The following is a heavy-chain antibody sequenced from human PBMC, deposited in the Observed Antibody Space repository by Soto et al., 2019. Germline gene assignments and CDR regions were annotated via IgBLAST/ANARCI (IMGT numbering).Heavy chain of an antibody. D-gene: IGHD2-8*01. Sequence: QVQLVPSGAELKKPGSSVKVSCKVSGVTLSSYAISWVRQAPGQGLEWMGGSIPIFGTANHAHNFQGRVTFTADESTSTVYMELSGLRSEDTATYYCARDRRTMLEAGATFDYWGQGTLVTVSS. CDR3: ARDRRTMLEAGATFDY. J-gene: IGHJ4*02. V-gene: IGHV1-69*01. CDR2: SIPIFGTA. CDR1: GVTLSSYA.